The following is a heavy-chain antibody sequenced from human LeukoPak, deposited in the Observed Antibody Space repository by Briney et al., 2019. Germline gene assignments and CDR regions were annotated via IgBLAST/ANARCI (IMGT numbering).Heavy chain of an antibody. J-gene: IGHJ4*02. D-gene: IGHD6-19*01. CDR2: INPNSGGT. V-gene: IGHV1-2*02. CDR1: GYTFTGYY. CDR3: ARNAYGAVAAI. Sequence: ASVKVSCKASGYTFTGYYMHWVRQAPGQGLEWMGWINPNSGGTNYAQKFQGRVTMTRDTSISTAYMELRSLRSDDTAVYYCARNAYGAVAAIWGQGTLVTVSS.